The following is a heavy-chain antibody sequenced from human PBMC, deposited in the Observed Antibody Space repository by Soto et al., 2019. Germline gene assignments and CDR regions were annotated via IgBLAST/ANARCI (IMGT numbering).Heavy chain of an antibody. CDR3: SRDDVPWDSGCCYGVPLDD. CDR1: GFPVSSEY. J-gene: IGHJ6*04. D-gene: IGHD2-15*01. V-gene: IGHV3-66*01. Sequence: PAGSLTLSCTASGFPVSSEYMSWVRQAQGPGLEWVWLSPIGYPTCNADYVNARFPISRDPAENTQHFHMDSLIAADTAVYLCSRDDVPWDSGCCYGVPLDDWGKGTTVTVSS. CDR2: SPIGYPT.